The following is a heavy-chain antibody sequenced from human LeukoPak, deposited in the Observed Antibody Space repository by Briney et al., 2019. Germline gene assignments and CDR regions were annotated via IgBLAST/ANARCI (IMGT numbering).Heavy chain of an antibody. Sequence: GGSLRLSCAASGFTFSSYAMSWVRQAPGKGLEGVSAISGSGGSTYYADSVKGRFTISRDNSKNTLYLQMNSLRAEDTAVYYCAKREVRGAKREGFFDYWGQGTLVTVSS. CDR2: ISGSGGST. CDR1: GFTFSSYA. CDR3: AKREVRGAKREGFFDY. D-gene: IGHD3-10*01. J-gene: IGHJ4*02. V-gene: IGHV3-23*01.